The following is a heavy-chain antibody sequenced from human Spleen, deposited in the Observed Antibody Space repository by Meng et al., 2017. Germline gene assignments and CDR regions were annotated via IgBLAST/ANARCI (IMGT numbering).Heavy chain of an antibody. CDR2: IYSGGNT. J-gene: IGHJ4*02. Sequence: GESLKISCAASGFTVSHNYMSWVRQAPGKGLEWVSVIYSGGNTYYADSVKGRFTISRDNSKNTVFLQMNSLRAEDTAVYYCARDLRPNWDSGYDFLDYWGQGTLVTVSS. D-gene: IGHD5-12*01. CDR3: ARDLRPNWDSGYDFLDY. CDR1: GFTVSHNY. V-gene: IGHV3-66*01.